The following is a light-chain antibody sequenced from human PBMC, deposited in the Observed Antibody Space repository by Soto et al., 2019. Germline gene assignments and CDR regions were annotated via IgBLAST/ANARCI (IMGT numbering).Light chain of an antibody. CDR2: DVT. CDR1: STDVGDNNS. Sequence: QSALTQPASVSGSPGQSIIISCTGTSTDVGDNNSVSWYQQHPGKAPKVMIYDVTNRPSGVSNRFSGSKSGNTASLTISGLQAEDEADYYCSSYRTSPTLYAFGTGTKVTVL. CDR3: SSYRTSPTLYA. V-gene: IGLV2-14*03. J-gene: IGLJ1*01.